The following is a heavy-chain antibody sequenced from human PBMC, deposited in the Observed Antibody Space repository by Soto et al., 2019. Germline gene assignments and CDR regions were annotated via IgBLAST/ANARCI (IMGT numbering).Heavy chain of an antibody. Sequence: QVQLVQSGAEVKQTGASVRVSCKTSGYSFTRFGISWVRQAPGQGLEWMGWISGYNGNTIAAQKVQDRVTMTRDTPTNTFYMEVRSLKSDDTAVYFCARDFEAGGQLVGGSDHWGQGTLVTVSS. J-gene: IGHJ4*02. CDR1: GYSFTRFG. CDR2: ISGYNGNT. CDR3: ARDFEAGGQLVGGSDH. V-gene: IGHV1-18*01. D-gene: IGHD6-6*01.